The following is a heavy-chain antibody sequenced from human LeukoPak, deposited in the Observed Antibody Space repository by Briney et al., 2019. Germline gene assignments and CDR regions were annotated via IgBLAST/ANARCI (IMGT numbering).Heavy chain of an antibody. CDR2: INHSGSA. CDR1: GGSFSGYY. V-gene: IGHV4-34*01. Sequence: PSETLSLTCAVSGGSFSGYYWTWIRQPPGKGLEWIGEINHSGSANYNPSLMSRVTISLDTSRNHFSLNLSSVTAADTAVYYCARGQGTVTTHWGQGTLVTVSS. CDR3: ARGQGTVTTH. J-gene: IGHJ4*02. D-gene: IGHD4-17*01.